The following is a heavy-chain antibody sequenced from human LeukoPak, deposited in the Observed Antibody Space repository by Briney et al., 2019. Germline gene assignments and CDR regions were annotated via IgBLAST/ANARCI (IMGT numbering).Heavy chain of an antibody. CDR2: ISGSGETT. D-gene: IGHD1-26*01. V-gene: IGHV3-23*01. Sequence: GGSLRLSCEASGFTFYNYGMTWVRQAPGKGLEWVSSISGSGETTYYADSVKGRFTISRDNSKNTVYVQMNSLRADDTAVYYCARWEGRGLYWGQGTLVTVSS. J-gene: IGHJ4*02. CDR1: GFTFYNYG. CDR3: ARWEGRGLY.